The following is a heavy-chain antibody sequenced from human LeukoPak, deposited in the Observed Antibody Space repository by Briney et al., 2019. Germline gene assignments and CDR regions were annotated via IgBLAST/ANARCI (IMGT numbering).Heavy chain of an antibody. J-gene: IGHJ5*02. CDR3: ASGTSDYVWGSYRA. Sequence: GGSLRLSCAASGFTFSSYSMNWVRQAPGKGLEWVSSISSSSYIYYADSVKGRFTISRDNAKNSLYLQMNSLRAEDTAVYYCASGTSDYVWGSYRAWGQGTLVTVSS. CDR2: ISSSSYI. CDR1: GFTFSSYS. V-gene: IGHV3-21*01. D-gene: IGHD3-16*02.